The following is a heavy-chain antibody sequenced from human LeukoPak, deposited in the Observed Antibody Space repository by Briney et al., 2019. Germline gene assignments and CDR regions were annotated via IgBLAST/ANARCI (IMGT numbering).Heavy chain of an antibody. Sequence: NPSETLSLTCTVSGGSISSYYWSWIRQPPGKGLEWIGYIYYSGSTNYNPSLKSRVTISVDTSKNQFSLKLSSVTAAGTAVYYCARDSSYGSSGYSPFDIWGQGTMVTVSS. CDR1: GGSISSYY. CDR2: IYYSGST. J-gene: IGHJ3*02. D-gene: IGHD3-22*01. CDR3: ARDSSYGSSGYSPFDI. V-gene: IGHV4-59*01.